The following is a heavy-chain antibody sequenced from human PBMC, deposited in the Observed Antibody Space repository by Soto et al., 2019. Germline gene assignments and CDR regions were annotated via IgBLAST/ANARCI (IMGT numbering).Heavy chain of an antibody. V-gene: IGHV5-51*01. J-gene: IGHJ4*02. CDR2: IYPTDSDT. D-gene: IGHD1-26*01. Sequence: GESLKIYCKASGYTFGHYWIGWVRQMPGRGLEWMGFIYPTDSDTRFSPSFQGQVTISVDKSISTAYLQWSSLEASDTAMYYCARLIVGATLGYFDYWGQGTLVTVSS. CDR3: ARLIVGATLGYFDY. CDR1: GYTFGHYW.